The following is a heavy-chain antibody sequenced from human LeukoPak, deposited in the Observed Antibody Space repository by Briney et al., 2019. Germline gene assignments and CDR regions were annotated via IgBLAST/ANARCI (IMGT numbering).Heavy chain of an antibody. J-gene: IGHJ5*02. Sequence: SQTLSLTCTVSGGSISSGDYYWSWIRQPPGKGLERIAYMYYSGSTYYNPSLKSRVTMSADTSKNQLSLKLSSVTAADTAVYYCARPYYYDSRIDPWGQGILVTVSS. CDR1: GGSISSGDYY. CDR2: MYYSGST. V-gene: IGHV4-30-4*01. D-gene: IGHD3-22*01. CDR3: ARPYYYDSRIDP.